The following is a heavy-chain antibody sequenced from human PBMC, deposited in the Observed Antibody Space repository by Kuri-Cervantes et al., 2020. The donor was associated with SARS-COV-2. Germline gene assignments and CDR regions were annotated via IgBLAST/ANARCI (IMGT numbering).Heavy chain of an antibody. D-gene: IGHD6-19*01. J-gene: IGHJ4*02. V-gene: IGHV1-45*02. CDR3: VYSSGWYGGY. CDR1: GYTFTYRY. Sequence: SVKVSCKASGYTFTYRYLHWVRQAPGQALEWMGWITPFNGNTNYAQKFQDRVTITRDRSMSTAYMELRSLRSDDTAVYYCVYSSGWYGGYWGQGTLVTVSS. CDR2: ITPFNGNT.